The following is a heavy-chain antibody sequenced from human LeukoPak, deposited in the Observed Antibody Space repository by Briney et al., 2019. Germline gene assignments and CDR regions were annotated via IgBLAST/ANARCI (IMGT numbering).Heavy chain of an antibody. CDR3: ARRPYPPAFDI. CDR1: GFTFSSYA. Sequence: PGGSLRLSCAASGFTFSSYAMSWVRQAPGKGLEWVSAISGSGGSTYYADPVKSRFTMSRDNSTNTLCLQMNSLRAEDTAVYYCARRPYPPAFDIWGQGTMVTVSS. J-gene: IGHJ3*02. CDR2: ISGSGGST. V-gene: IGHV3-23*01.